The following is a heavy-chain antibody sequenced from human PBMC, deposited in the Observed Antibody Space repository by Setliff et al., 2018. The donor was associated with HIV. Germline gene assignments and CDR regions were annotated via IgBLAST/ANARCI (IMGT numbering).Heavy chain of an antibody. V-gene: IGHV3-7*01. CDR1: GFTNYW. CDR3: ARPTNIDTLYYGSQTFYMYYYGLDV. D-gene: IGHD1-26*01. CDR2: IEQDGSEE. J-gene: IGHJ6*02. Sequence: GGSLRLSCTGSGFTNYWMSWVRQAPGKGLEWVANIEQDGSEEYYAGSVKGRFTISRDNAKNSLYLQMNSLRADDTAVYFCARPTNIDTLYYGSQTFYMYYYGLDVWGQGTTVTVSS.